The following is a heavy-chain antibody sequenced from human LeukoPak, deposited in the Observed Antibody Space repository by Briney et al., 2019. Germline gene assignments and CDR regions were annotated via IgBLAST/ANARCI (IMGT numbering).Heavy chain of an antibody. V-gene: IGHV5-51*01. Sequence: GESLKISCKGSGYSFTSYWIGWVRQMPGKGLEWMGIIYPGDSDTRYSPSFQGQVTISADKSISTAYLQWSSLKASDTAMYYCARRGYSGPEPTSITNWFGPWGQGTLVTVSS. CDR2: IYPGDSDT. D-gene: IGHD5-12*01. J-gene: IGHJ5*02. CDR3: ARRGYSGPEPTSITNWFGP. CDR1: GYSFTSYW.